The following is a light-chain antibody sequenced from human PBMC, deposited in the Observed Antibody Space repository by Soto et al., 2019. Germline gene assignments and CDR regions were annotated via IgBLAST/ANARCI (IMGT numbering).Light chain of an antibody. V-gene: IGKV3-15*01. J-gene: IGKJ1*01. CDR3: QQYHNWPPWT. CDR2: ETS. Sequence: EIVMTQSPATLSVSPGERATLSCRASHSVSSNLAWYQHKPGQAPRLLIYETSTRATGIPARFSGSGSGTEFTLTISSLQSEDYAVYYCQQYHNWPPWTFGQGTKVEIK. CDR1: HSVSSN.